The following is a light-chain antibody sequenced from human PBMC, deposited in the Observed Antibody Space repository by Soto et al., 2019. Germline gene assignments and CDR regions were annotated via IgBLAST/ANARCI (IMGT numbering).Light chain of an antibody. V-gene: IGKV3-11*01. CDR2: DAS. J-gene: IGKJ4*01. Sequence: EIVLTQSPVTLSLSAGERATLSCRAIQSISSHLAWYQQKPGRAPRLLIYDASNRATGIPAKFSGSGSGTDFTLTISSLEPEDFAVYYCQHRSTWPFTFGEGTKVEIK. CDR3: QHRSTWPFT. CDR1: QSISSH.